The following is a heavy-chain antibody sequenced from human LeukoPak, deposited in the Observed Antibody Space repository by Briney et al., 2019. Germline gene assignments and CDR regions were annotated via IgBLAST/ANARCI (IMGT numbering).Heavy chain of an antibody. D-gene: IGHD1-26*01. CDR3: ARDGLLGGYYYYGMDV. CDR1: GGSISSYY. Sequence: SETLSLTCTVSGGSISSYYWSWIRQPPGKGLEWLGYIYYSGSTNYNPSLKSRVTISVDTSKNQFSLKLSSVTAADTAVYYCARDGLLGGYYYYGMDVWGKGTTVTVSS. V-gene: IGHV4-59*01. J-gene: IGHJ6*04. CDR2: IYYSGST.